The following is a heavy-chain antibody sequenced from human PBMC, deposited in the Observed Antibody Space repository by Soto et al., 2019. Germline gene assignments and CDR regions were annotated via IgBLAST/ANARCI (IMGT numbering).Heavy chain of an antibody. CDR3: ARCSLVVVPAPGFDP. V-gene: IGHV4-31*03. CDR2: IYYSGTT. D-gene: IGHD2-2*01. CDR1: GGSTSSGGYY. J-gene: IGHJ5*02. Sequence: LSLTCTVSGGSTSSGGYYWSWIRQHPGKGLEWIGYIYYSGTTYYNPSLKSRVTISVDTSKNQFSLKLSSVSAADTALYYCARCSLVVVPAPGFDPWGQGISVTVSS.